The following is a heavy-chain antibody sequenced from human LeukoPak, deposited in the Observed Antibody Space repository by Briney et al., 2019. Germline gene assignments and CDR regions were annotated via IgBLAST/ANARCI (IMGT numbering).Heavy chain of an antibody. CDR2: ISDSGGSP. CDR3: AKADCSGGSCYAGY. V-gene: IGHV3-23*01. D-gene: IGHD2-15*01. CDR1: GITFSRFA. Sequence: PGGSLRLSCAASGITFSRFAMSWVRQAPGKGLEWVSGISDSGGSPYYADSVKGRFTISRDNSKNTLYLQMDSLRAEDTAVYYCAKADCSGGSCYAGYWGQGTLVTVSS. J-gene: IGHJ4*02.